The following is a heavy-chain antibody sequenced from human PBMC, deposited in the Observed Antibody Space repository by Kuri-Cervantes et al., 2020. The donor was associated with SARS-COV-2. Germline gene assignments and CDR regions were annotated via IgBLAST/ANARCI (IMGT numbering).Heavy chain of an antibody. CDR3: ARASSSRWFDP. V-gene: IGHV4-39*06. D-gene: IGHD6-6*01. CDR2: IYYSGST. Sequence: SETLSLICTVSGGSISSSSYYWGWIRQPPGKGLEWIGSIYYSGSTYYNPSLKSRVTISVDTSKNQFPLKLSSVTAADTAVYYCARASSSRWFDPWGQGTLVTVSS. CDR1: GGSISSSSYY. J-gene: IGHJ5*02.